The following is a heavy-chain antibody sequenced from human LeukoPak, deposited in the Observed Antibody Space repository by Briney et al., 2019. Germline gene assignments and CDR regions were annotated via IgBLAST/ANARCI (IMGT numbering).Heavy chain of an antibody. J-gene: IGHJ4*02. D-gene: IGHD1-26*01. V-gene: IGHV1-8*01. CDR1: GYTFTSYD. CDR2: MNPNSGNT. Sequence: GASVKVSCKASGYTFTSYDINWVRQATGQGLEWMGWMNPNSGNTGYAQKFQGRVTMTRYTSISTAYMELSSLRSEDTAVYYCARGVGATGAIDYWGQGTLVTVSS. CDR3: ARGVGATGAIDY.